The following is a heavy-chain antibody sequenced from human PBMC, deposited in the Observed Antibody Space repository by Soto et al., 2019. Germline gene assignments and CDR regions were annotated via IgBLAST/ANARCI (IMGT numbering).Heavy chain of an antibody. J-gene: IGHJ5*02. CDR1: GGTFSSYA. V-gene: IGHV1-69*12. D-gene: IGHD3-16*01. CDR2: IIPIFGTA. Sequence: QVQLVQSGAEVKKPGSSVKVSCKASGGTFSSYAISWVRQAPGQGLEWMGGIIPIFGTANYAQKFQGRVTIAADESTSTAYMELSSLRSEDTAVYYCASGPHGDGGEDNWFDPWGQGTLVTVSS. CDR3: ASGPHGDGGEDNWFDP.